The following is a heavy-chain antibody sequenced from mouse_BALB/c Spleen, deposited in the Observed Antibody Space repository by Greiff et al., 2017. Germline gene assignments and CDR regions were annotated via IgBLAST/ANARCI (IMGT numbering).Heavy chain of an antibody. Sequence: QVQLQQSGPGLVAPSQSLSITCTVSGFSLTSYGVHWVRQPPGKGLEWLGVIWAGGSTNYNSALMSRLSISKDNSKSQVFLKMNSLQTDDTAMYYCAREYYYGSKGGYAMDYWGQGTSVTVSS. CDR1: GFSLTSYG. CDR2: IWAGGST. V-gene: IGHV2-9*02. CDR3: AREYYYGSKGGYAMDY. D-gene: IGHD1-1*01. J-gene: IGHJ4*01.